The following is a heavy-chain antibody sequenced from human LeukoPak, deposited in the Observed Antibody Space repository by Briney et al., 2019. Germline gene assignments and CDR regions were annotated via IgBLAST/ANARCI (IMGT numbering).Heavy chain of an antibody. CDR3: ARTIFWDYYYYMDV. D-gene: IGHD3-9*01. CDR2: IYYSWST. J-gene: IGHJ6*03. CDR1: GGPISSYY. V-gene: IGHV4-59*08. Sequence: SEALSLTCAVSGGPISSYYWSWVRQPPGKGREWSGYIYYSWSTNYNPSLKSRVTISVDTSKNQFSLKLSSVTAADTAVYYCARTIFWDYYYYMDVWGKGTTVTVSS.